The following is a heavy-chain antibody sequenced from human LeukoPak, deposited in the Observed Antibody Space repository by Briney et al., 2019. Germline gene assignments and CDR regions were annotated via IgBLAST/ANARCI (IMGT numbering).Heavy chain of an antibody. V-gene: IGHV3-7*01. CDR2: IKADGGEK. J-gene: IGHJ4*02. Sequence: GGSLRLSCAVSGFTFSTYWMSWFRQTPGKGLEWVAKIKADGGEKDHVASVKGRFTISRDNAKNSLYLQMNSLRAEDTAVYYCARGGLRYFDWFDYWGQGTLVTVSS. D-gene: IGHD3-9*01. CDR3: ARGGLRYFDWFDY. CDR1: GFTFSTYW.